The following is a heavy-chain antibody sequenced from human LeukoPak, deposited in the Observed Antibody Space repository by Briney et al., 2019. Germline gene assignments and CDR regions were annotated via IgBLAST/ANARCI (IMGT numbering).Heavy chain of an antibody. Sequence: VASVKVSCKASGYTFTSYGISWVRQAPGQGLVWMGWISAYNGNTNYAQKLQGRVTMTTDTSTSTAYMELRSLRSDDTAVYYCARVTQSPFLSYYYYMDVWGKGTTVTVSS. V-gene: IGHV1-18*01. CDR3: ARVTQSPFLSYYYYMDV. D-gene: IGHD4-11*01. CDR1: GYTFTSYG. CDR2: ISAYNGNT. J-gene: IGHJ6*03.